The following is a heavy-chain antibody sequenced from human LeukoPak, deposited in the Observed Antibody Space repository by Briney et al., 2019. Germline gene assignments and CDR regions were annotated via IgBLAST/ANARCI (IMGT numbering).Heavy chain of an antibody. J-gene: IGHJ4*02. V-gene: IGHV4-59*01. CDR2: INDSGST. D-gene: IGHD2-15*01. CDR3: ARGYCSGGSCSRAVQY. CDR1: GGSISSYY. Sequence: SETLSLTCSVSGGSISSYYWSWIRQPSGKGLEWLGNINDSGSTNYNPSLKSRVTISLDTSKNQFSLKLSSVTAADTAVYYCARGYCSGGSCSRAVQYWGQGTLVTVSS.